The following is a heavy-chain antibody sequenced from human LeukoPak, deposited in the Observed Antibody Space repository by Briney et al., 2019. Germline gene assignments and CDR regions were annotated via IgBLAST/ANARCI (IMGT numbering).Heavy chain of an antibody. D-gene: IGHD3-22*01. Sequence: PGGSLRLSCAASGFTFSDYYMSWIRQAPGKGLEWVSYISSSGSTIYYADSVKGRFTISRDNARDSLYLQMNSLRAEDTAVYYCAGDGYYYDSSGSYYRNSGGYWVQGTLVTVSS. CDR2: ISSSGSTI. CDR1: GFTFSDYY. J-gene: IGHJ4*02. V-gene: IGHV3-11*01. CDR3: AGDGYYYDSSGSYYRNSGGY.